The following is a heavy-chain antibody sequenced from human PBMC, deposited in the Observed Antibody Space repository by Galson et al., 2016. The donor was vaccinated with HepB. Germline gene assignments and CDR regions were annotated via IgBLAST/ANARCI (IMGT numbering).Heavy chain of an antibody. CDR1: GFSFSTSG. J-gene: IGHJ4*02. Sequence: SLRLSCAASGFSFSTSGMSWVHQTPGRGLEWVSGITAGGGTTHYADSVKGRFTTSRDNSNNTLYLYMNSLRAGDTAVYYCGKHGGFDYWGQGALVTVSS. CDR2: ITAGGGTT. CDR3: GKHGGFDY. V-gene: IGHV3-23*01. D-gene: IGHD3-16*01.